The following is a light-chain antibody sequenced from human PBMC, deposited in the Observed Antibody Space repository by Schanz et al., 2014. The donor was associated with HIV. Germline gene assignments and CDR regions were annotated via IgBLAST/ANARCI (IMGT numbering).Light chain of an antibody. J-gene: IGKJ2*02. CDR1: QSVSSN. CDR3: QQYGNSPRT. Sequence: EIVMTQSPATLSVFPGERATLSCRASQSVSSNLAWYQQKPGQAPRLLIYGATSRATGIPGRFSGSGSGTDFTLTINSLEPEDFAVYYCQQYGNSPRTFGQGTKLEIK. V-gene: IGKV3-20*01. CDR2: GAT.